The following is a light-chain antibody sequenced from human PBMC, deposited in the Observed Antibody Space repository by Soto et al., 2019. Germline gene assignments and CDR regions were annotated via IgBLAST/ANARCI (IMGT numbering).Light chain of an antibody. CDR1: SGDIGGYNY. V-gene: IGLV2-14*01. CDR3: QSFDDSLSALV. Sequence: QSVLTQPASVSGSPGQSITISCTGTSGDIGGYNYVSWYQQHPGKAPKLLISEVTNRPSGVSNRFSGSKSGNTASLTISGLQAEDEADYYCQSFDDSLSALVFGPGTKLTVL. CDR2: EVT. J-gene: IGLJ1*01.